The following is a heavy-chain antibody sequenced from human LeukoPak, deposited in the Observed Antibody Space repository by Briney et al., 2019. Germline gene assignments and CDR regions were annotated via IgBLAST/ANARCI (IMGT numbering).Heavy chain of an antibody. Sequence: GASVKVSCKASGYTFTSYYMHWARQAPGQGLEWMGIINPSGGSTSYAQKFQGRVTMTRDTSTSTVYMELSSLRSEDTAVYYCARVGKLGYCSGGSCSHDYWGQGTLVTVSS. CDR3: ARVGKLGYCSGGSCSHDY. J-gene: IGHJ4*02. D-gene: IGHD2-15*01. CDR2: INPSGGST. V-gene: IGHV1-46*01. CDR1: GYTFTSYY.